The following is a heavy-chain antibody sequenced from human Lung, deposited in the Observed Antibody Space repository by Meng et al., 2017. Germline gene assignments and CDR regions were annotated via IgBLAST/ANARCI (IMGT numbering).Heavy chain of an antibody. CDR3: ARGPTTMAHDFDY. V-gene: IGHV4-34*01. CDR2: INHSGST. Sequence: QVPVQQWGAGLLKPSGTLSLTCVVSGGSFSDYYWSWIRQPPGKGLEWIGEINHSGSTNYNPSLESRATISVDTSQNNLSLKLSSVTAADSAVYYCARGPTTMAHDFDYWGQGTLVTVSS. D-gene: IGHD4-11*01. J-gene: IGHJ4*02. CDR1: GGSFSDYY.